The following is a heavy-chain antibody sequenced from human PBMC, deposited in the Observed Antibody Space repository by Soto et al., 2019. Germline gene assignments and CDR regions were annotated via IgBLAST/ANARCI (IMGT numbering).Heavy chain of an antibody. D-gene: IGHD6-19*01. CDR3: ARGRRTTSGWYLVHFDY. CDR2: INHSGST. V-gene: IGHV4-34*01. CDR1: GGSFSGYY. J-gene: IGHJ4*02. Sequence: QVQLQQWGAGLLKPSETLSLTCAVYGGSFSGYYWSWIRQLPGKGLEWIGEINHSGSTNYNPSLKSRVTISVDTSKNQFSLKLSSVTAADTAVYYCARGRRTTSGWYLVHFDYWGQGTLVTVSS.